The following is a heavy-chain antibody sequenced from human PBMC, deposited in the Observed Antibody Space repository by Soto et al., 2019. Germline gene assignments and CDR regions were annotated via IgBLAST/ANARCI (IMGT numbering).Heavy chain of an antibody. Sequence: QVQLVESGGGVVQPGRSLRLSCAASGFTFSSYAMYWVRQDPGKGLEWVAIISYDGNNKYYADSVKGRFTISRDSSKNTLYLQMNSLRAEDTAVYYCARAGCDGGSCYTLVGLRYGMDVWGQGTTVTVSS. CDR1: GFTFSSYA. CDR2: ISYDGNNK. V-gene: IGHV3-30-3*01. J-gene: IGHJ6*02. CDR3: ARAGCDGGSCYTLVGLRYGMDV. D-gene: IGHD2-15*01.